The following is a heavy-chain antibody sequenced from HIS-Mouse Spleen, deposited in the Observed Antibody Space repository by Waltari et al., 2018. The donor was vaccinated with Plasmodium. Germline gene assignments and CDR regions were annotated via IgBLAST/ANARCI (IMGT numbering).Heavy chain of an antibody. D-gene: IGHD6-6*01. CDR3: AREYSSSADY. V-gene: IGHV1-46*03. Sequence: QVQLVQSGAEVKKPGASVKVSCTASGYTFTSHYLHWVRQAPGQGLEWMGIVNPSGGSTSYAQKFQGRVTMTRDTSTSTVYMELSSLRSEDTAVYYCAREYSSSADYWGQGTLVTVSS. CDR1: GYTFTSHY. CDR2: VNPSGGST. J-gene: IGHJ4*02.